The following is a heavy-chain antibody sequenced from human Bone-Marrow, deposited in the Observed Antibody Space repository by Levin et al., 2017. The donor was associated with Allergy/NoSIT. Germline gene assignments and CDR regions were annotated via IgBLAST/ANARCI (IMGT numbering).Heavy chain of an antibody. V-gene: IGHV4-61*02. Sequence: SETLSLTCTVSGGSISSGSYYWSWIRQPAGKGLEWIGRIYTSGSTNYNPSLKSRVTISVDTSKNQFSLKLSSVTAADTAVYYCARDGGSYYNGTFDYWGQGTLVTVSS. CDR1: GGSISSGSYY. CDR3: ARDGGSYYNGTFDY. CDR2: IYTSGST. J-gene: IGHJ4*02. D-gene: IGHD3-10*01.